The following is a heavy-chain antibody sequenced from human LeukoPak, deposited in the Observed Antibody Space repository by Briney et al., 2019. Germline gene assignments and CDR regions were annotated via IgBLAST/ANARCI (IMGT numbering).Heavy chain of an antibody. Sequence: GGSLRLSCAASGFTFSSYSMNWVRQAPGKGLEWVSSISSSSSYIYYADSVKGRFTISRDNAENSLYLQMNSLRAEDTAVYYCARIMMVRGVIVYYFDYWGQGTLVTVSS. CDR3: ARIMMVRGVIVYYFDY. CDR1: GFTFSSYS. V-gene: IGHV3-21*01. J-gene: IGHJ4*02. CDR2: ISSSSSYI. D-gene: IGHD3-10*01.